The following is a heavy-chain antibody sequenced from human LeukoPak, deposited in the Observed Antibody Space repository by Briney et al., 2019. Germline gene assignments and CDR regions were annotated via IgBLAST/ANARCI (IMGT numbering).Heavy chain of an antibody. Sequence: SETLSLTCTVYGGSFSGYYWSWIRQPPGKGLEWIGEINDSGATIYNPSLKSRVTISVDTSKNQFSLKLSSVTAADTAVYYCARGTYYYDSSGYYYYFDYWGQGTLVTVSS. V-gene: IGHV4-34*09. D-gene: IGHD3-22*01. J-gene: IGHJ4*02. CDR2: INDSGAT. CDR3: ARGTYYYDSSGYYYYFDY. CDR1: GGSFSGYY.